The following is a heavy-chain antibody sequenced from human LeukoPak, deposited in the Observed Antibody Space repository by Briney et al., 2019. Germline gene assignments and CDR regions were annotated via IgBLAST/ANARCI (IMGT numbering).Heavy chain of an antibody. CDR2: IWYGGSNK. J-gene: IGHJ4*02. V-gene: IGHV3-30*02. CDR3: AKEDYSSSFDY. Sequence: GGSLRLSCAASGFTFSSYGMHWVRQAPGKGLEWVAVIWYGGSNKYYADSVKGRFTISRDNSKNTLYLQMNSPRAEDTAVYYCAKEDYSSSFDYWGQGTLVTVSS. CDR1: GFTFSSYG. D-gene: IGHD4-11*01.